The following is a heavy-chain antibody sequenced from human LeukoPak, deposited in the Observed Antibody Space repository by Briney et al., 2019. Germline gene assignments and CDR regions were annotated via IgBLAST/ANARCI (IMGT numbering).Heavy chain of an antibody. Sequence: GSGPTLVNPTQTLTLTCIFSGFSLSTRGVGVGWIRQPPGKALEWLALIYWDDDKRYSPSLKSRVTITKDTSKNQVVLTMTNMDPVDTATYYCAHRPLYCYDSSGYSFSAEYFQHWGQGTLVTVSS. J-gene: IGHJ1*01. CDR1: GFSLSTRGVG. CDR3: AHRPLYCYDSSGYSFSAEYFQH. CDR2: IYWDDDK. V-gene: IGHV2-5*02. D-gene: IGHD3-22*01.